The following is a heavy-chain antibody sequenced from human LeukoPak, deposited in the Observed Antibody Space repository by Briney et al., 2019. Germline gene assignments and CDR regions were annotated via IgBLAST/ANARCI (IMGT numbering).Heavy chain of an antibody. J-gene: IGHJ5*01. CDR2: IKQDGSEK. CDR1: GFTFSSYW. D-gene: IGHD3/OR15-3a*01. Sequence: GGSLRLSCAASGFTFSSYWMSWVRQAPGKGLEWVANIKQDGSEKYYVDSVKGRFTISRDNAKNSLYLQMNSLRAEDTAVYFCARGIEDSTVQPVSQWFDSWGQGTLVTVSS. V-gene: IGHV3-7*04. CDR3: ARGIEDSTVQPVSQWFDS.